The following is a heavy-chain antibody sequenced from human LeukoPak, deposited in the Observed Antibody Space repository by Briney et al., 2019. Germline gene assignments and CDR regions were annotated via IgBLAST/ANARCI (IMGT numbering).Heavy chain of an antibody. D-gene: IGHD3-16*02. V-gene: IGHV3-15*01. CDR1: AFTFSNAW. Sequence: GGSLRLSCAASAFTFSNAWMSWVRQAPGKGLGWVGRIKSKTDGGTTDYAAPVKGRFTISRDDSKNPLYLQMNSLKTEDTAVYYCTTNGVIDYYYYGLDVWGQGTTVTVS. CDR3: TTNGVIDYYYYGLDV. CDR2: IKSKTDGGTT. J-gene: IGHJ6*02.